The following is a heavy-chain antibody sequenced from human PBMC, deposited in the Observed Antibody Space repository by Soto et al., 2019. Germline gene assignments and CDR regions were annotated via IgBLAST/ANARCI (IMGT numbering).Heavy chain of an antibody. D-gene: IGHD5-12*01. J-gene: IGHJ6*02. CDR3: AREGVATTYYYYGMDV. Sequence: QVQLVQSGAEVKKPGSSVKVSCKASGGTFSSYTISWVRQAPGQGLEWMGRIIPILGIANYAQKFQGRVTITADKSTSTAYMELSSLRSEDTAVYYCAREGVATTYYYYGMDVWGQGTTVTVS. CDR2: IIPILGIA. CDR1: GGTFSSYT. V-gene: IGHV1-69*08.